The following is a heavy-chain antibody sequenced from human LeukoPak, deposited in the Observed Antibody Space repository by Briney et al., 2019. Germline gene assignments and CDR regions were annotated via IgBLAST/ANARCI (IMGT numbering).Heavy chain of an antibody. Sequence: SETLSLTCTVSGGSISSYYWSWTRQPPGKGLEWIGYIYYSGGTNYNPSLKSRVTISIDTSKNQFSLKLTSVTAADTAVYYCARVVGDGYSEYWGQGTLVTVSS. CDR1: GGSISSYY. V-gene: IGHV4-59*01. J-gene: IGHJ4*02. CDR3: ARVVGDGYSEY. D-gene: IGHD5-24*01. CDR2: IYYSGGT.